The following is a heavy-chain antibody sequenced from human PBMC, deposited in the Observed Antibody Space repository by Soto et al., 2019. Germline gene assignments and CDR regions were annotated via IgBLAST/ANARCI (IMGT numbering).Heavy chain of an antibody. CDR1: GGSFSGYY. CDR3: AHDSSGYYPRY. V-gene: IGHV4-34*01. CDR2: INHSGST. J-gene: IGHJ4*02. Sequence: QVQLQQWGAGLLKPSETLSLTCAVYGGSFSGYYWSWIRQPPGKGLEWIGEINHSGSTNYNPSLKSRVTISVDTSKKQLSLKLSSVTAADTAVYYWAHDSSGYYPRYWGQGTLVTVSS. D-gene: IGHD3-22*01.